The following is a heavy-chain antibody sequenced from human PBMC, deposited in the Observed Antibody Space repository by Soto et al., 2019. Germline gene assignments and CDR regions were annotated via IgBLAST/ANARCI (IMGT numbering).Heavy chain of an antibody. Sequence: QVQLQESGPGLVKPSETLSLTCTVSGGSISSYYWSWIRQPPGKGLEWIGYLHYIGSTNCKPSFDIRVTISLDTAKNQFSLKLSSVTASDSAVYSFAIWRFEGYTCFDPWGWGTLVTVSS. CDR1: GGSISSYY. D-gene: IGHD3-16*01. V-gene: IGHV4-59*01. CDR2: LHYIGST. J-gene: IGHJ5*02. CDR3: AIWRFEGYTCFDP.